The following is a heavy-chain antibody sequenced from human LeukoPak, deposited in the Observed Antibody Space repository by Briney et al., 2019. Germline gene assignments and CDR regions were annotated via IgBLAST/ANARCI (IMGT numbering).Heavy chain of an antibody. CDR3: TPVRDDY. Sequence: GGSLRLSCAASGFTFSGSTMHWVRQAAGRGLDWVGQIRSRTYSDATAYAASVKGRFTISRDDSKNTAYLQMNSLKTEDAGVYYCTPVRDDYWGQGTLVTVSS. J-gene: IGHJ4*02. V-gene: IGHV3-73*01. CDR1: GFTFSGST. CDR2: IRSRTYSDAT.